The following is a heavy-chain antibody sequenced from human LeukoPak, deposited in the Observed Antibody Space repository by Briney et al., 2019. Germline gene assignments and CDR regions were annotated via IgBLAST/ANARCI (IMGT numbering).Heavy chain of an antibody. CDR1: GGTFSSYA. CDR2: IIPIFGTA. J-gene: IGHJ4*02. V-gene: IGHV1-69*05. Sequence: GASVKVSCKASGGTFSSYAISWVRQAPGKGLEWMGRIIPIFGTANYAQKFQGRVTITTDESTSTAYMELSSLRSEDTAVYYCARDHYRAYFDYWGQGTLVTVSS. CDR3: ARDHYRAYFDY. D-gene: IGHD3-16*02.